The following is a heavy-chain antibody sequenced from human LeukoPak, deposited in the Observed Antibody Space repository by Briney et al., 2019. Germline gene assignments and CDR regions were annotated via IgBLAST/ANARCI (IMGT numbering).Heavy chain of an antibody. CDR2: IYYSGST. CDR1: GGSISSSSYY. V-gene: IGHV4-61*01. CDR3: AREKDCSSTSCYPPWFDP. Sequence: SETLSLTCTVSGGSISSSSYYWGWIRQPPGKGLEWIGYIYYSGSTNYNPSLKSRVTISVDTSKNQFSLKLSSVTAADTAVYYCAREKDCSSTSCYPPWFDPWGQGTLVTVSS. D-gene: IGHD2-2*01. J-gene: IGHJ5*02.